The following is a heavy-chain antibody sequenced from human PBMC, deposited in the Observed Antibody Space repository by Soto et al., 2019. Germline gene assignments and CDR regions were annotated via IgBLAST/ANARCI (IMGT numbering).Heavy chain of an antibody. V-gene: IGHV3-23*01. J-gene: IGHJ4*02. CDR1: GFTFCTYA. D-gene: IGHD5-12*01. CDR2: IIRPGGDST. CDR3: AKSTATIPIIFAGGFDY. Sequence: QPGGSLRLSCAASGFTFCTYAMSWVRQSPGKGLEWVSSIIRPGGDSTYYTDSVKGRFTISRDSSKNTVYLQMNSLRADDTAVYYCAKSTATIPIIFAGGFDYWGQGALVTVSS.